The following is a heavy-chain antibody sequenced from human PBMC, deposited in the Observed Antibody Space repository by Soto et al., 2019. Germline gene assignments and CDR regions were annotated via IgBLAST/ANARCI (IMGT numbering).Heavy chain of an antibody. V-gene: IGHV4-4*09. CDR3: VRQGIGVLHGLVDV. Sequence: QVQLQESGPGLVKPSETLSLTCTVSGDSISSYNLAWIRQPPGKGLEWIGYFRSGGGTSYIPSLKSRVAISADTSTRQFSLRLSSVTAADTAVYYCVRQGIGVLHGLVDVWGQGTTVTVSS. J-gene: IGHJ6*02. CDR1: GDSISSYN. CDR2: FRSGGGT. D-gene: IGHD3-10*01.